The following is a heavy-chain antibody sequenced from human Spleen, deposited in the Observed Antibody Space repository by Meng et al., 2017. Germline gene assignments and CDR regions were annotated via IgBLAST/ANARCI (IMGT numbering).Heavy chain of an antibody. CDR2: IDPKSGDT. V-gene: IGHV1-2*06. J-gene: IGHJ4*02. D-gene: IGHD6-13*01. CDR1: GYNFPDYW. Sequence: QGVVVQSGAEGKRPGASVKVSCKPSGYNFPDYWLHWVRRAPGQGLEWMGRIDPKSGDTHYAQRFQGRVTMTGDTSISTAYMELSGLRSDDTAMYYCARDEDISAAGKLFGDYWGQGTLVTVSS. CDR3: ARDEDISAAGKLFGDY.